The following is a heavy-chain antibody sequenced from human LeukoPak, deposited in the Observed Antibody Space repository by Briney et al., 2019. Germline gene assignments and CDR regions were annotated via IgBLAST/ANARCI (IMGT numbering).Heavy chain of an antibody. Sequence: GGSLRLSCAASGFTFDDYAMSWVRQAPGKGLEWVSDINGSGGSTYYADSVKGRFTISRDDSKNTLSLQMNSLRVEDTALYYCAQDIAWGAFEHWGQGTLVTVSS. CDR3: AQDIAWGAFEH. CDR2: INGSGGST. V-gene: IGHV3-23*01. D-gene: IGHD7-27*01. J-gene: IGHJ4*02. CDR1: GFTFDDYA.